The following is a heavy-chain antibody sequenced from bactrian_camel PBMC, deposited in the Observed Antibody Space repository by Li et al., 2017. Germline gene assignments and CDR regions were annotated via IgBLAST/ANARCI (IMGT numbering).Heavy chain of an antibody. Sequence: VQLVESGGGLVQPGGSLKLSCTASGFTFSNYAMSWVRQAPGKGPEWLSGILNDGSTYYGDSVKGRFTVSQDRARDTVFLEMNSLTPEDTAIYYCSADRAVWKERCRPLRAGSFASSGQGTQVTVS. D-gene: IGHD1*01. J-gene: IGHJ4*01. V-gene: IGHV3S10*01. CDR2: ILNDGST. CDR1: GFTFSNYA.